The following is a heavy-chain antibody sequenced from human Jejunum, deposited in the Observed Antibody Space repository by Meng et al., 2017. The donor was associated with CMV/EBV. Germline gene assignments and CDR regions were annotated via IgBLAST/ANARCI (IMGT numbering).Heavy chain of an antibody. CDR2: ISGYNGNT. CDR3: ARSGINDYGFFDY. V-gene: IGHV1-18*03. CDR1: GNSFRSYG. D-gene: IGHD5-12*01. Sequence: CKVSGNSFRSYGIHWVRQAPGQGLEWMGWISGYNGNTNYAQRLQGRVTMTTDTSTSTAYMELRSLRSDDMAVYYCARSGINDYGFFDYWGQGTLVTVSS. J-gene: IGHJ4*02.